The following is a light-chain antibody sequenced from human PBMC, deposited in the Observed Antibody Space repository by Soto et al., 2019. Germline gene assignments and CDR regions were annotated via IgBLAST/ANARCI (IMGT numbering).Light chain of an antibody. J-gene: IGLJ1*01. CDR1: SSDVGNYNY. CDR3: SSYAGSNNYV. CDR2: EVS. Sequence: QSVLTQPPSASGSPGQSVTISCIGTSSDVGNYNYVSWCQQHPGKAPKLMIYEVSKRPSGVPDRFSGSKSGNTASLTVSGLQTDDEADYYCSSYAGSNNYVFGTGTKVTVL. V-gene: IGLV2-8*01.